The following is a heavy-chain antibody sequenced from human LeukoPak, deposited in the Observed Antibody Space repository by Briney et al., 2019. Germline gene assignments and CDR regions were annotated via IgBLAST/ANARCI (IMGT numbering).Heavy chain of an antibody. V-gene: IGHV4-59*04. CDR3: AKSGGYGLIDY. D-gene: IGHD6-25*01. CDR2: IYYTGNT. J-gene: IGHJ4*01. CDR1: GDSITGYY. Sequence: PETLSLTCSVSGDSITGYYWGWIRQPPGKGLEWIGNIYYTGNTYYNSSLKSRVTISLDTSKNQFSLKMSSVTAADTAVYYCAKSGGYGLIDYWGQGTLVTVSS.